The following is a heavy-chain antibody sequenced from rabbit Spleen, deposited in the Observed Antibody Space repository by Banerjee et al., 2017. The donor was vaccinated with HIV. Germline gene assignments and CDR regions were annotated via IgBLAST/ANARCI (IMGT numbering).Heavy chain of an antibody. CDR2: IYGFSSGSP. CDR3: ARGEHFSVGFSAFAIYLDL. D-gene: IGHD6-1*01. CDR1: GFSFSFSYW. J-gene: IGHJ4*01. Sequence: QSLEESGGDLVKPGASLTLTCKASGFSFSFSYWICWVRQAPGKGLEWIGYIYGFSSGSPYYASWAKGRFTISKTSSTTVTLQMTSLTAADTATYFCARGEHFSVGFSAFAIYLDLWGPGTLVTVS. V-gene: IGHV1S40*01.